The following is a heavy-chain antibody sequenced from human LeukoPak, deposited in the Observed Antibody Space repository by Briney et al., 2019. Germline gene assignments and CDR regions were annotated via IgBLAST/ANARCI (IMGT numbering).Heavy chain of an antibody. CDR3: AREPVRKRWFDS. V-gene: IGHV3-7*03. D-gene: IGHD3-10*01. J-gene: IGHJ5*01. CDR1: GFAFSNYW. Sequence: GGSLRLSCTGSGFAFSNYWMSWVRQAPGKGLEWVANIKYDGSEKYYVDSVRGRLTISRDNAKNSLYLQMNSLRAEDTAVYYCAREPVRKRWFDSWGQGTLVTVSS. CDR2: IKYDGSEK.